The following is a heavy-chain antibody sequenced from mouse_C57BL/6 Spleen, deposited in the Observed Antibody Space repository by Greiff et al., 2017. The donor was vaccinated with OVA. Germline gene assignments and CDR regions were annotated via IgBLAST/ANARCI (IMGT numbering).Heavy chain of an antibody. J-gene: IGHJ1*03. D-gene: IGHD1-1*01. CDR3: ARNHGSSHWYFDV. CDR1: GYTFTSYW. CDR2: IDPSDSET. Sequence: QVQLQQPGAELVRPGSSVKLSCKASGYTFTSYWMHWVKQRPIQGLEWIGNIDPSDSETHYNQKFKDKATLTVDKSSSTAYMQLSSLTSDDSAVYYCARNHGSSHWYFDVWGTGTTVTVSS. V-gene: IGHV1-52*01.